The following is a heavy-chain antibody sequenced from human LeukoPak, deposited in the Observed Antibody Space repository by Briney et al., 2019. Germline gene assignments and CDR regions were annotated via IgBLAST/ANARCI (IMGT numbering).Heavy chain of an antibody. CDR3: ARRYIVVVPAAMLRGPDNWFDP. J-gene: IGHJ5*02. Sequence: PSETLSLTCTVSGGSISSSSYDWGWIRQPPVNGLDWIGSSYYSGSTYYNGSLKSRVTISVDPSKNQFSLKLSSVTAADTAVYYCARRYIVVVPAAMLRGPDNWFDPWGQGTLVTVSS. V-gene: IGHV4-39*01. CDR2: SYYSGST. CDR1: GGSISSSSYD. D-gene: IGHD2-2*01.